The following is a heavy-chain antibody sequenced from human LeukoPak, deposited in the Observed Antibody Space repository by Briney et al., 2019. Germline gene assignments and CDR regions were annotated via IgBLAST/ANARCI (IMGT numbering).Heavy chain of an antibody. CDR1: GYSFTNYW. CDR2: IYPGDSET. J-gene: IGHJ6*04. Sequence: GESLKISCTCSGYSFTNYWIVWVRQMPGKGLERMGVIYPGDSETRYSPSFQGQVTISVDKSISTAYLQWSRLKASGTAMYYCARLQNVFGMDVWGKGTTVTVSS. V-gene: IGHV5-51*01. CDR3: ARLQNVFGMDV. D-gene: IGHD1-1*01.